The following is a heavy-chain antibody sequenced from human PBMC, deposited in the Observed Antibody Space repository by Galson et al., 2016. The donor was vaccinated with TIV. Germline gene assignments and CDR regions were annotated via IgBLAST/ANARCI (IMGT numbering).Heavy chain of an antibody. J-gene: IGHJ5*02. D-gene: IGHD3-10*01. CDR3: ARLPSYYGSGNHWFDP. CDR1: GATFSSYA. CDR2: IGAIFGTA. V-gene: IGHV1-69*05. Sequence: SVKVSCKASGATFSSYAINWVRQAPGQGLEWIGGIGAIFGTANYAQKFQGRVTITTDASTNTVYLELSSLTSEDTAVYYCARLPSYYGSGNHWFDPWGQGTLVTVSS.